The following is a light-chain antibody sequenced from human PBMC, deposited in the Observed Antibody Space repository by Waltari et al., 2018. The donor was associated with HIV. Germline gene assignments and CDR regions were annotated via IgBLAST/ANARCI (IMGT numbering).Light chain of an antibody. CDR3: QQTNSAPWT. CDR1: QTISKF. V-gene: IGKV1-39*01. J-gene: IGKJ1*01. CDR2: SAS. Sequence: DIKMTQSPSSLSASVGDSVTVSCRANQTISKFLNWYQHKPGKAPNLLISSASNLHGGVPSRFGGSGSGTDFALTISSLQPEDFAVYYCQQTNSAPWTFGQGTKIDIK.